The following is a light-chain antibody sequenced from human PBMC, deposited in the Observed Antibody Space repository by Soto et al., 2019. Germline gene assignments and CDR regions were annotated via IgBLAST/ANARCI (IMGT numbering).Light chain of an antibody. Sequence: EIVLTQSPGTLSLSPGERATLSCRASASLSTNSLAWYQQKPGQPPRLLIYAASTRHTDIPDRFTGSGSGTDFALTISRLEPEDFAVYYCQLYGGSPKTFGQGTKVETK. CDR1: ASLSTNS. CDR3: QLYGGSPKT. J-gene: IGKJ1*01. V-gene: IGKV3-20*01. CDR2: AAS.